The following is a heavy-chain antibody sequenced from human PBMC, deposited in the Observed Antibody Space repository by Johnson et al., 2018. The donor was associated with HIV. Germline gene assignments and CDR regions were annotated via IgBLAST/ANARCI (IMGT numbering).Heavy chain of an antibody. CDR1: GFTVSSNY. Sequence: VQLVESGGGLVQPGGSLRLSCAASGFTVSSNYMSWVRQAPGKGLEWVSVVSGSGGRTYYADSVKGRFTISRDNSKNSLYLQMNSLRAWDSALYYCAKEGRAAFDIWGQGTTVTVSS. D-gene: IGHD3-10*01. V-gene: IGHV3-23*04. CDR3: AKEGRAAFDI. J-gene: IGHJ3*02. CDR2: VSGSGGRT.